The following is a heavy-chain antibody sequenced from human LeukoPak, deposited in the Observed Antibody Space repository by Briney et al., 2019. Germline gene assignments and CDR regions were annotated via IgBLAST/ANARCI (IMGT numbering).Heavy chain of an antibody. Sequence: ASVKVSCKASGYTFTSYDINWVRQATGQGLEWMGWMNPNSGNTGYAQKFQGRVTMTRNTSISTAYMELSSLRSEDTAAYYCARILDFWSGPTPSYYYGMDVWGQGTTVTVSS. CDR2: MNPNSGNT. CDR3: ARILDFWSGPTPSYYYGMDV. D-gene: IGHD3-3*01. V-gene: IGHV1-8*01. J-gene: IGHJ6*02. CDR1: GYTFTSYD.